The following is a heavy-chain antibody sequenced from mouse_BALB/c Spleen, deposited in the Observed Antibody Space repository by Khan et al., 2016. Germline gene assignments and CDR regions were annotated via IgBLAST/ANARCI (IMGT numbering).Heavy chain of an antibody. V-gene: IGHV4-1*02. CDR3: ARAGYYGYLAY. J-gene: IGHJ3*01. CDR1: GFDFSRYW. Sequence: VQPGGSLKLSCAASGFDFSRYWMFWVRQAPGKGLEWIGDINPDSSTINYTPSLKDKFIISRDNAKNTLYLQMSKVRFKDTALYYCARAGYYGYLAYWGQGTLVKVSA. D-gene: IGHD1-1*01. CDR2: INPDSSTI.